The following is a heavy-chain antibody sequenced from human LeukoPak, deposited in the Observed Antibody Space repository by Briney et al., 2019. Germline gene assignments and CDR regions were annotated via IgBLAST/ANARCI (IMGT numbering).Heavy chain of an antibody. J-gene: IGHJ5*02. CDR1: GYTFTSYA. Sequence: ASVKVSCKASGYTFTSYAMHWVRQAPGQRLEWMGWINAGNGNTKYSQKFQGRVTITRDTSASTAYMELSSLRSEDTAVYYCARDGAITFGGVFHNWFDPWGQGTLVTVSS. CDR2: INAGNGNT. D-gene: IGHD3-16*01. V-gene: IGHV1-3*01. CDR3: ARDGAITFGGVFHNWFDP.